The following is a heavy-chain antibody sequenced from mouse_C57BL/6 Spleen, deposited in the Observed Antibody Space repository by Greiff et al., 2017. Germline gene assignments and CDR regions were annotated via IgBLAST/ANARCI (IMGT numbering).Heavy chain of an antibody. CDR3: TRAGYYVGPFAY. J-gene: IGHJ3*01. D-gene: IGHD2-3*01. Sequence: QVQLQQSGPELVKPGASVKISCKASGYAFSSSWMNWVKQRPGKGLEWIGRIYPGDGVTNYNGKFKGKATLTEDNSSSTAYMQLSSLTSEDSAVYFATRAGYYVGPFAYWGQGTLVTVSA. V-gene: IGHV1-82*01. CDR1: GYAFSSSW. CDR2: IYPGDGVT.